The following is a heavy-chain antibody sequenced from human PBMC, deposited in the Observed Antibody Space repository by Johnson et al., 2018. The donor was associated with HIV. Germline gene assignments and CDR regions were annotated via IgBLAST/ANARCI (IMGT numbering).Heavy chain of an antibody. CDR3: ARAGRLGYCRGGSCYSPAFDI. J-gene: IGHJ3*02. CDR1: GFTFDDYA. D-gene: IGHD2-15*01. CDR2: ISWDGGST. Sequence: VQLVESGGGLVQPGGSLRLSCAASGFTFDDYAMHWVRQAPGKGLEWVSLISWDGGSTYYADSVKGRFTISRDNAKNSLYLQMNSLSAEDTAVYYCARAGRLGYCRGGSCYSPAFDIWGQGTMVTVS. V-gene: IGHV3-43D*03.